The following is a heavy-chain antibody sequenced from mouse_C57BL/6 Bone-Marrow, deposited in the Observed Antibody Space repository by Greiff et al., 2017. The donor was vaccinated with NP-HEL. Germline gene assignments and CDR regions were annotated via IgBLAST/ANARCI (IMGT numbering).Heavy chain of an antibody. J-gene: IGHJ1*03. CDR1: GYTFTSYW. CDR3: AILSDGYYLWYCDV. D-gene: IGHD2-3*01. Sequence: QVQLKQPGAELVKPGASVKVSCKASGYTFTSYWMHWVKQRPGQGLEWIGRIHPSDSDPNYNQKFKGKATLTVDKSSSTAYMQLSSLTSEDSAVYYCAILSDGYYLWYCDVWGTGTTVTVSS. V-gene: IGHV1-74*01. CDR2: IHPSDSDP.